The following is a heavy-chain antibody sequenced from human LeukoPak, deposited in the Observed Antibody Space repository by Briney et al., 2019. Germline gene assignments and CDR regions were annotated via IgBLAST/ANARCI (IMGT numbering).Heavy chain of an antibody. D-gene: IGHD3-10*01. CDR2: ISSSGSTI. Sequence: GGSLRLSCAASGFTFSDYYMSWIRQAPGKGLEGVSYISSSGSTIYYADSVKGRFTISRDNAKNSLYLQMNSLRAEDTAVYYCARVRWGGYYYYGMDVWGQGTTVTVSS. J-gene: IGHJ6*02. V-gene: IGHV3-11*01. CDR3: ARVRWGGYYYYGMDV. CDR1: GFTFSDYY.